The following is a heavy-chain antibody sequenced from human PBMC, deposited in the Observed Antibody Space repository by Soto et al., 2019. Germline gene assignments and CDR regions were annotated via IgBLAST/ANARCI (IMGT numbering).Heavy chain of an antibody. CDR2: ISTTRTTI. D-gene: IGHD3-16*01. CDR1: GFTFSNYT. CDR3: ARDRVGLDY. V-gene: IGHV3-48*02. J-gene: IGHJ4*02. Sequence: VQLVESGGGLVQPGGSRKLSCEASGFTFSNYTMNWVRQAPGKGLEWLAYISTTRTTIYYADSVKGRFTIARDNVKSSLYLYMNSLRDEDTAVYYCARDRVGLDYWGQGTLVTVSS.